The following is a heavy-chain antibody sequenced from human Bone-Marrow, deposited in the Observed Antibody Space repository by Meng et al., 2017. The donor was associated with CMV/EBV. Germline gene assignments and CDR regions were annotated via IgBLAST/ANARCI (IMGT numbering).Heavy chain of an antibody. CDR3: AKDSYSTTVRTPGNYYYGMDV. V-gene: IGHV3-30*02. Sequence: GESLKISCAASGFTFSSYGMHWVRQAPGKGLEWVAFIRYDGSNKYYADSVKGRFTISRDNSKNTLYLQMNSLRAEDTAVYYCAKDSYSTTVRTPGNYYYGMDVWGQGTTVTVYS. CDR2: IRYDGSNK. J-gene: IGHJ6*01. CDR1: GFTFSSYG. D-gene: IGHD2/OR15-2a*01.